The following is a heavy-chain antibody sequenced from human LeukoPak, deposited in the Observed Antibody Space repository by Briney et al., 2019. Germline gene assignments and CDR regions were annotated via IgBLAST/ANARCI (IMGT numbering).Heavy chain of an antibody. CDR2: IYTSGST. J-gene: IGHJ4*02. CDR1: GGSISSYY. D-gene: IGHD5-12*01. V-gene: IGHV4-4*07. Sequence: PSETLSLTCTVSGGSISSYYWSWIRQPAGKGLEWIGRIYTSGSTNYNPSLKSRVTMSVDTSKNQFSLKLSSVTAADTAVYYCARVEGYSGYDPHFDYWGQGTLVTVSS. CDR3: ARVEGYSGYDPHFDY.